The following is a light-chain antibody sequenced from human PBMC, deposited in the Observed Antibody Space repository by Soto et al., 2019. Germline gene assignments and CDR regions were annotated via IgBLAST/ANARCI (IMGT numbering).Light chain of an antibody. CDR3: RSFAGANIWV. Sequence: QSALTQPPSASGSPGQSVTISCTGTNVAEYDYVSWYQHHPGKAPKLMIHEVTKRPSGVPDRFSGSKSGNTASLTVSVLQAEDEADYYCRSFAGANIWVFGGGTKLTVL. V-gene: IGLV2-8*01. CDR1: NVAEYDY. CDR2: EVT. J-gene: IGLJ3*02.